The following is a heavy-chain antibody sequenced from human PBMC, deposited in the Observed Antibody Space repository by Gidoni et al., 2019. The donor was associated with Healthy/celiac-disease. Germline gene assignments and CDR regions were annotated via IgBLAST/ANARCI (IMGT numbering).Heavy chain of an antibody. J-gene: IGHJ6*02. Sequence: GLSWVSYISSSSSYTNYADSVKGRFTISRDNAKNSLYLQMNSLRAEDTAVYYCARDGGYEGLVTNYGMDVWGQGTTVTVSS. D-gene: IGHD2-21*02. V-gene: IGHV3-11*06. CDR3: ARDGGYEGLVTNYGMDV. CDR2: ISSSSSYT.